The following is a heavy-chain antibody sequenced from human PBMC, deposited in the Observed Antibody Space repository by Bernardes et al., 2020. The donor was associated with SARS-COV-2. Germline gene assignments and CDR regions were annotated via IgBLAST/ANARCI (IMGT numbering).Heavy chain of an antibody. V-gene: IGHV3-23*01. CDR3: ARGHWSDDPFDY. CDR2: ISGSGATT. CDR1: GFISREYA. Sequence: GGSLRLSCAGTGFISREYAMGWVHQGPGKGLMLVSSISGSGATTFYADSVKGRFTISRDNSKNTLYLQLNSLRAEDTAVYYCARGHWSDDPFDYWGQGTLVTVSS. D-gene: IGHD1-1*01. J-gene: IGHJ4*02.